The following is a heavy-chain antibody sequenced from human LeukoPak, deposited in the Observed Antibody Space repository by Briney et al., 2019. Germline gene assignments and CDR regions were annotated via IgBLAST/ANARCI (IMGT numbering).Heavy chain of an antibody. V-gene: IGHV1-2*04. Sequence: ASVKVSCKASGYTFTGYYMHWVRQAPGQGLEWMGWINPNSGGTNYAQKLQGWVTMTRDTSISTAYMELSRLRSDDTAVYYCARDYYDSSGYYRFDYWGQGTLVTVSS. CDR1: GYTFTGYY. CDR3: ARDYYDSSGYYRFDY. CDR2: INPNSGGT. J-gene: IGHJ4*02. D-gene: IGHD3-22*01.